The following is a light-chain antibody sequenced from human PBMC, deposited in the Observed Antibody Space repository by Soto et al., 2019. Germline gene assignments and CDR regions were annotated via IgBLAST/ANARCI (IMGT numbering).Light chain of an antibody. CDR2: GAS. CDR1: QSVNSTY. Sequence: PRERVTHSCKASQSVNSTYLTWYRQKPGQAPGLLICGASTRATGIPARFSGSGSGTDFALTISSLQPEDFAVYYCQQRADWPITFGQGTRLEI. J-gene: IGKJ5*01. V-gene: IGKV3D-7*01. CDR3: QQRADWPIT.